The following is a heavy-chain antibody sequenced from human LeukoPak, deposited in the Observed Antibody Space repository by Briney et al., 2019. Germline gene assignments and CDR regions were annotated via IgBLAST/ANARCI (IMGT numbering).Heavy chain of an antibody. Sequence: AGGSLRLSCAASGFTFSSYSMNWVRQAPGKGLEWVSYISSSSSTIYYADSVKGRFTISRDNAKNSLYLQMNSLRAEDTAVYYCARDSAFDIWGKGTMVTVSS. CDR2: ISSSSSTI. V-gene: IGHV3-48*01. CDR3: ARDSAFDI. CDR1: GFTFSSYS. J-gene: IGHJ3*02.